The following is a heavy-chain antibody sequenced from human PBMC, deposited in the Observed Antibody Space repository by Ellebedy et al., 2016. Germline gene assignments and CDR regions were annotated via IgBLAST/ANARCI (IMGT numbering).Heavy chain of an antibody. V-gene: IGHV3-23*01. CDR1: GFTFSSYA. J-gene: IGHJ6*03. CDR3: AKAPTAIFAHFYYYYYYMDV. D-gene: IGHD2-21*02. Sequence: GGSLRLSCAASGFTFSSYAMSWVRQAPGRRLEWVSAISGSGGSTHYVDSVRGRFTISRDNSKNTLYLQITSLRAEDTAVYYCAKAPTAIFAHFYYYYYYMDVWGKGTTVTVSS. CDR2: ISGSGGST.